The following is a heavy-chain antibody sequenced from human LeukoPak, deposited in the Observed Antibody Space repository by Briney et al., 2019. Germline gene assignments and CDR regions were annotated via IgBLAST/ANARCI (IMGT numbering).Heavy chain of an antibody. CDR3: AKGGTSWYGNWFDP. CDR2: ISGSGGST. V-gene: IGHV3-23*01. Sequence: GGSLRLSCAASGFTFSTYAMSWVRQAPGKGLEWVAAISGSGGSTYYVDSVKGRFTISRDNSKNTPYPQMNSLRAEDTAVYYCAKGGTSWYGNWFDPWGQGTLVTVSS. J-gene: IGHJ5*02. D-gene: IGHD6-13*01. CDR1: GFTFSTYA.